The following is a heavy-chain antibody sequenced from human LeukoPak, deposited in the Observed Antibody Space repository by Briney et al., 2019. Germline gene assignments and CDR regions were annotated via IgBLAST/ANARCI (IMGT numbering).Heavy chain of an antibody. CDR2: IYSGGST. D-gene: IGHD6-19*01. V-gene: IGHV3-66*01. CDR1: GFTVSSNY. Sequence: GGSLRLSCAASGFTVSSNYMSWVRRAPGKGLEWVSVIYSGGSTYYADSVKGRFTISRDNSKNTLYLQMNSLRAEDTAVYYCARGGGWYVSWFDPWGQGTLVTVSS. CDR3: ARGGGWYVSWFDP. J-gene: IGHJ5*02.